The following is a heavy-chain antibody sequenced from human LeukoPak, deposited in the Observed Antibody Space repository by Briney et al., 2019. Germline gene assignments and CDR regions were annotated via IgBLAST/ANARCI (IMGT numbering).Heavy chain of an antibody. V-gene: IGHV4-39*07. Sequence: SETLSLTCTVSGGSISSSSYYWGWIRQPPGKGLEWIGSIYYSGSTYYNPSLKSRVTISVDTSKNQFSLKLSSVTAADTAVYYCARMELRYYWYFDLWGRGTLVTVSS. J-gene: IGHJ2*01. CDR3: ARMELRYYWYFDL. D-gene: IGHD1-7*01. CDR2: IYYSGST. CDR1: GGSISSSSYY.